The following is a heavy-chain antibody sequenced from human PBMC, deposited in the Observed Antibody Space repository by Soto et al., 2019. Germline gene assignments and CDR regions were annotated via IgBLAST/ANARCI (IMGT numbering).Heavy chain of an antibody. CDR2: INPNSGNT. J-gene: IGHJ5*02. D-gene: IGHD6-19*01. Sequence: ASVKVSCKASGYTFTGYYMHWVRQAPGQGLEWMGWINPNSGNTGYAQKFQGRVTMTRNTSISTAYMELSSLRSEDTAVYYCARAPPYSSGRGWFDPWGQGTLVTVSS. V-gene: IGHV1-8*02. CDR3: ARAPPYSSGRGWFDP. CDR1: GYTFTGYY.